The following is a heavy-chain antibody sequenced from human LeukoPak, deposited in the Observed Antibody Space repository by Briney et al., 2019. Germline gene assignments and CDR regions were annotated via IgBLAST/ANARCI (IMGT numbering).Heavy chain of an antibody. Sequence: GGSLSLSCAASGFTVSSNYMSWVRQAPGKGLEWVSVIYSGGSTYYADSVKGRFTISRDNSKNTLYLQMNSLRAEDTAVYYCARHVIYYYGMDVWGQGTTVTVSS. CDR3: ARHVIYYYGMDV. CDR1: GFTVSSNY. D-gene: IGHD3-16*02. J-gene: IGHJ6*02. CDR2: IYSGGST. V-gene: IGHV3-53*01.